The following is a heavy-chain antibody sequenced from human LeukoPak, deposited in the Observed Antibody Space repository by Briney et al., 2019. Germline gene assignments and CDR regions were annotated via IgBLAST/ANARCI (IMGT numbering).Heavy chain of an antibody. J-gene: IGHJ4*02. CDR3: AREAATAAFDY. D-gene: IGHD6-25*01. CDR1: GGSISSSSYY. Sequence: SETLSLTCTVSGGSISSSSYYWGWIRQPPGKGLEWIGSIYYSGSTYYNPSLKSRVTISVDTSKNQFSLKLSSVTAADTAVYYCAREAATAAFDYWGQGTQVTVSS. V-gene: IGHV4-39*02. CDR2: IYYSGST.